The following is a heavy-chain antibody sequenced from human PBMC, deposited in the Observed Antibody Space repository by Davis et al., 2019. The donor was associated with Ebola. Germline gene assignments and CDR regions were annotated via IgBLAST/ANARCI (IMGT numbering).Heavy chain of an antibody. V-gene: IGHV3-23*01. CDR3: ARNDDVWSPYGMDV. CDR2: ITGSGGTP. Sequence: GESLKLSCAASGFTFRSYAMSWVRQAPGKGLEWVSAITGSGGTPYYADSVKGRFTISRDNSKNTLYLQMSSLRAEDTAVYYCARNDDVWSPYGMDVWGQGTTVIVSS. CDR1: GFTFRSYA. J-gene: IGHJ6*02. D-gene: IGHD3-3*01.